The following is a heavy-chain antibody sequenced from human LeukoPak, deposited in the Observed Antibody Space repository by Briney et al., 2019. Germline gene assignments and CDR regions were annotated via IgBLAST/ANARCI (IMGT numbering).Heavy chain of an antibody. Sequence: GGSLRLSCAASGFTFSSYSMNWVRQAPGKGLVWVSHINGDETSTNYADFVKGRFTISRDNAKNTLYLQMNSLRAEDSALYYCASLTHYDSRSFAFDIWGQGTMVTVSS. CDR1: GFTFSSYS. D-gene: IGHD3-22*01. V-gene: IGHV3-74*01. J-gene: IGHJ3*02. CDR3: ASLTHYDSRSFAFDI. CDR2: INGDETST.